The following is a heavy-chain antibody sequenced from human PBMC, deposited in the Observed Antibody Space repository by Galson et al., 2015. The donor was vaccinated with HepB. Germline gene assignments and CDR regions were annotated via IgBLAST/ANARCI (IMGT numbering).Heavy chain of an antibody. D-gene: IGHD3-22*01. CDR1: GGTFSSYA. V-gene: IGHV1-69*13. CDR3: ARDLFPGSGYSAGHALDI. J-gene: IGHJ3*02. CDR2: IIPIFGTA. Sequence: SVKVSCKASGGTFSSYAISWVRQAPGQGLEWMGGIIPIFGTANYAQKFQGRVTITADESTSTAYMELSSLRSEDTAVYYCARDLFPGSGYSAGHALDIWGQGTMVTVSS.